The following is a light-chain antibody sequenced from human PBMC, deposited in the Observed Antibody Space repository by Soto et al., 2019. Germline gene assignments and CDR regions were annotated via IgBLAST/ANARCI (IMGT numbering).Light chain of an antibody. J-gene: IGKJ2*01. CDR2: GAS. CDR3: QQYGRSPPFT. V-gene: IGKV3-20*01. CDR1: QSVSSTY. Sequence: EIVLTQSPGTLSLSPGERATLSCRASQSVSSTYIAWYQQNPGRAPRLLIYGASSMATGIPDRFSGSGSGTDFTLTISRLEAEDFAVYFCQQYGRSPPFTFGQGTKVEIK.